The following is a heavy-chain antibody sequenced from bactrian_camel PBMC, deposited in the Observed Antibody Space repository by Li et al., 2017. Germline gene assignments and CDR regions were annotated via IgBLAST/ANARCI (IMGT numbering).Heavy chain of an antibody. Sequence: VQLVESGGRLVQPGGSLRLSCAASGFTFDSYIMSWVRQAPGKGLEWICGFYSDNTDHYGDSLWGRVTCSGDRGKRMAWLMMRSLNSEDTGLYHCAASDGSWYRAPNTWGQGTQVTVS. V-gene: IGHV3S10*01. CDR2: FYSDNTD. J-gene: IGHJ4*01. CDR1: GFTFDSYI. D-gene: IGHD2*01. CDR3: AASDGSWYRAPNT.